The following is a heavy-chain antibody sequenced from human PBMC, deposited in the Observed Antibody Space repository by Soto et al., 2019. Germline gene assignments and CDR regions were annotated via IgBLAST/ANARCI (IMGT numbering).Heavy chain of an antibody. CDR1: GFTFSKYW. CDR2: IKQDGSES. J-gene: IGHJ4*02. CDR3: ARHRRDSCYSDFDS. Sequence: GGSLRLSCAASGFTFSKYWMSWVRQDPGKGLEWVANIKQDGSESHYVDSVKGRFTISRDNAKNSLYLQMSSLRAEDTAVYYCARHRRDSCYSDFDSWGQGTLVTVSS. D-gene: IGHD2-15*01. V-gene: IGHV3-7*01.